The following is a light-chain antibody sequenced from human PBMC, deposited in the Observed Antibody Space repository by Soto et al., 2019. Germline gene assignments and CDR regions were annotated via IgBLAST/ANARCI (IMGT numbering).Light chain of an antibody. Sequence: QSALTQPASVSGSPGQSITISCTGTSSDVGSYNLVSWYQQHPGKAPKLIIYEVSKRPSGVSNRFSGSKSGNTASLTISGLQAEDEADYYCCSYACSSTSSVVFGGGTQLTVL. J-gene: IGLJ2*01. CDR1: SSDVGSYNL. CDR3: CSYACSSTSSVV. V-gene: IGLV2-23*02. CDR2: EVS.